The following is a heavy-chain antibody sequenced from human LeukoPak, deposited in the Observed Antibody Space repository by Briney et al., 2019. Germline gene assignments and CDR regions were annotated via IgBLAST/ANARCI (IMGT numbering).Heavy chain of an antibody. J-gene: IGHJ5*02. CDR3: ASVSPNRRISYGYQNWFDP. CDR1: GYTFTMYG. D-gene: IGHD5-18*01. Sequence: EASVKVSCKASGYTFTMYGITWVRQAPGQGLEWMGWISAYNDNTNYAQNLQDRVTMTTDASTSTVYMELRSLGSDDTAVYYCASVSPNRRISYGYQNWFDPWGQGTLVSVSS. V-gene: IGHV1-18*01. CDR2: ISAYNDNT.